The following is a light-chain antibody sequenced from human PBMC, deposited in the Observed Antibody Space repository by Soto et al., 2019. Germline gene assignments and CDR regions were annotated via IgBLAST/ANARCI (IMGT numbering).Light chain of an antibody. Sequence: QSALTQPASVSGSPGQTITISSNERSSDIGAYNYVSWFQQYPGKAPKLIISEVSNRPSGVSNRFSGSKSGTAASLTISGLQTEDEADYFCFSFTTDWTHVFGTGTKVTVL. CDR2: EVS. CDR3: FSFTTDWTHV. V-gene: IGLV2-14*01. CDR1: SSDIGAYNY. J-gene: IGLJ1*01.